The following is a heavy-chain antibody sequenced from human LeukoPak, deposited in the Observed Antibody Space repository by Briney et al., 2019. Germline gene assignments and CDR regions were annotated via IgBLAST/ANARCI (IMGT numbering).Heavy chain of an antibody. CDR1: GGSISSGGYY. Sequence: SETLSLTCTVSGGSISSGGYYWSWIRQHPGKGLEWIGYMYYSGSTYYNPSLKSRVSISVDTSKNHFSLKLSSVTAADTAVYYCVRDDGGFDYWGQGTLVTASS. V-gene: IGHV4-31*03. CDR3: VRDDGGFDY. CDR2: MYYSGST. J-gene: IGHJ4*02.